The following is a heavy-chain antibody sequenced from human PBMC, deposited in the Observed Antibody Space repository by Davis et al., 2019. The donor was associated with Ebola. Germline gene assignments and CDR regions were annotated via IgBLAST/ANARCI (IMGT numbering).Heavy chain of an antibody. Sequence: MPSETLSLTCAVYGGSFSGYYWNWIRQPPGNVLPFMGEINHSGNTNYNPSLKSRVTVSVDMSKNQFSLKLSSVTAADTAVYYCTRRPLRGGYYSAFDYWGQGSLVTVSS. D-gene: IGHD3-22*01. CDR1: GGSFSGYY. CDR3: TRRPLRGGYYSAFDY. J-gene: IGHJ4*02. V-gene: IGHV4-34*01. CDR2: INHSGNT.